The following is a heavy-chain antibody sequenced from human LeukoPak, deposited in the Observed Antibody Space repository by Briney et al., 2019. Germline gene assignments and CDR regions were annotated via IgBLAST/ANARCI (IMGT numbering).Heavy chain of an antibody. Sequence: SVKVSCKAAGGTFSSYAISWVRQAPGQGLEWMREIIPIFGTANYEQKFKGRVTITTDESTSTAYMDLSSLRSEDTAVYYCAGRSVVVTAIRYYFDYWGQGTLVTVSS. V-gene: IGHV1-69*05. CDR2: IIPIFGTA. CDR1: GGTFSSYA. CDR3: AGRSVVVTAIRYYFDY. D-gene: IGHD2-21*02. J-gene: IGHJ4*02.